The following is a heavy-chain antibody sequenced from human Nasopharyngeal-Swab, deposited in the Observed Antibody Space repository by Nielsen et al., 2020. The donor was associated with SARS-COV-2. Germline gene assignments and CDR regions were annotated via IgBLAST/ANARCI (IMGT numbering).Heavy chain of an antibody. CDR1: GFTFSSYA. J-gene: IGHJ3*02. CDR2: IRESGTIT. V-gene: IGHV3-48*02. D-gene: IGHD1-26*01. Sequence: GESLKISCAASGFTFSSYAMSWVRQAPGKGPQWVCNIRESGTITYYTESVKGRFTVSEDKAKNSMYLLMNSLREEDTAVYYCVRDYQWAFDIWGLGTTVTVSS. CDR3: VRDYQWAFDI.